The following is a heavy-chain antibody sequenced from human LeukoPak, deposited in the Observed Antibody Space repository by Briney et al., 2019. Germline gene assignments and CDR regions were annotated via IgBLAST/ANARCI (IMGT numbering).Heavy chain of an antibody. J-gene: IGHJ4*02. CDR1: GGSISSGSYY. CDR2: IYTSGST. CDR3: ARERYDFWSGYFDY. V-gene: IGHV4-61*02. D-gene: IGHD3-3*01. Sequence: SETLSLTCTVSGGSISSGSYYWSWIRQPAGKGLEWIGRIYTSGSTNYNPSFKSRVTISVDTSKNQFSLKLSSVTAADTAVYYCARERYDFWSGYFDYWGQGTLVTVSS.